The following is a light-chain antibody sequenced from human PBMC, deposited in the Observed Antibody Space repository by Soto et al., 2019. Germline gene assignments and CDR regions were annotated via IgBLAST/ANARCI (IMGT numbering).Light chain of an antibody. CDR2: DAS. J-gene: IGKJ1*01. CDR1: QRIISW. Sequence: DIQMTQSPSTLSASLGDRVTITCRASQRIISWLVCYQQKPGKALKLLIYDASSLESGVPSRFSGSGSGTEFTLTISSLQPDDFATYYCQQYNSYRTFGQGTKVDIK. CDR3: QQYNSYRT. V-gene: IGKV1-5*01.